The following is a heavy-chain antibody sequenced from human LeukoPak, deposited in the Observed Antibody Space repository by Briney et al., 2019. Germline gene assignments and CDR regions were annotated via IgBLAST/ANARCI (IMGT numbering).Heavy chain of an antibody. J-gene: IGHJ3*02. CDR2: ISSSSSYI. D-gene: IGHD6-19*01. Sequence: PGGSLRLSCAASGFTFSSYAMSWVRQAPGKGLEWVSSISSSSSYIYYADSVKGRFTISRDNAKNSLYLQMSSLRAEDTAVYYCARAPTESSGWYYAFDIWGQGTMVTVSS. V-gene: IGHV3-21*01. CDR3: ARAPTESSGWYYAFDI. CDR1: GFTFSSYA.